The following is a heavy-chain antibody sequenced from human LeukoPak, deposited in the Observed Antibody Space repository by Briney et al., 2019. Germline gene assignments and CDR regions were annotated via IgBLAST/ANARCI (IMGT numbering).Heavy chain of an antibody. CDR1: GFTFSSYS. V-gene: IGHV3-48*02. D-gene: IGHD3-10*01. Sequence: GGSLRLSCAASGFTFSSYSLTWVRQAPGKGLEWVSYISSSSTIYYADSVKGRFTISRDNAKNSLYLQMNSLGDEDTAVYYCARVRGGYYFDYWGQGTLVTVSS. J-gene: IGHJ4*02. CDR3: ARVRGGYYFDY. CDR2: ISSSSTI.